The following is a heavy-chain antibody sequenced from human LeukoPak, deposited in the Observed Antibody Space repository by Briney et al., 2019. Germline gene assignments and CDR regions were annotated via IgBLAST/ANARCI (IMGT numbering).Heavy chain of an antibody. D-gene: IGHD3-10*01. CDR1: GGSISSGGYY. J-gene: IGHJ6*02. V-gene: IGHV4-30-2*01. CDR3: ARSGYYYGMDV. Sequence: PSETLSLTCTVSGGSISSGGYYWSWIRQPPGKGLEWIGYIYHSGSTYYNPSLKSRVTISVDTSKNQFSLKLSSVTAADTAVYYCARSGYYYGMDVWGQGTTVTVSS. CDR2: IYHSGST.